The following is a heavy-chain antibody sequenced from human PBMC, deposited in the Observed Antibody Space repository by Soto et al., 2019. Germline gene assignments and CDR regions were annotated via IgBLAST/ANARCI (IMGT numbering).Heavy chain of an antibody. J-gene: IGHJ5*02. CDR1: GFTFGDSY. D-gene: IGHD2-15*01. CDR2: ISPGSRYP. V-gene: IGHV3-11*05. Sequence: GGSLRLSCAGSGFTFGDSYMSWIRQAPGKGLEWLSYISPGSRYPAYADSVKGRFTISRDNAKRSLYLQMMSLTADDTAVYYCARDNSQNYGTPAASSWFHPWGQGTPVTVSS. CDR3: ARDNSQNYGTPAASSWFHP.